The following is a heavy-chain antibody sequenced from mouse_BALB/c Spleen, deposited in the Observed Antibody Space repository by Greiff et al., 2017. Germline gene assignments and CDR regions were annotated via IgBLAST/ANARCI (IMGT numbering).Heavy chain of an antibody. CDR1: GFNIKDTY. CDR2: IDPANGNT. V-gene: IGHV14-3*02. Sequence: VQLQQSGAELVKPGASVKLSCTASGFNIKDTYMHWVKQRPEQGLEWIGRIDPANGNTKYDPKFQGKATITADTSSNTAYLQLSSLTSEDTAVYYCARGSGYKFHFDYWGQGTTLTVSS. CDR3: ARGSGYKFHFDY. J-gene: IGHJ2*01. D-gene: IGHD3-1*01.